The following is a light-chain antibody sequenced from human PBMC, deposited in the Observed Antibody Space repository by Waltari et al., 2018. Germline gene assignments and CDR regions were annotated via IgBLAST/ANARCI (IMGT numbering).Light chain of an antibody. CDR2: EVS. Sequence: QSALTQPPSASGSPGQSVTIPCTGSSSDVGGYNYVSWYQQHPGKAPKLMIYEVSKRPSGVPDRFSGSKSVNTASLTVSGLQADDEADYYCSSYAGSNNWVFGGGTKLTVL. CDR1: SSDVGGYNY. J-gene: IGLJ3*02. V-gene: IGLV2-8*01. CDR3: SSYAGSNNWV.